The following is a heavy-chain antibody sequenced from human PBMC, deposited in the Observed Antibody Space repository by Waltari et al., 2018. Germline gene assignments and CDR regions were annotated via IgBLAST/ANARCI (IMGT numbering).Heavy chain of an antibody. Sequence: EVPLVESGGGLVQPGGSLRLSCAASGFTFSRYWMHWVRQVPGKGLVWVSGFNREGGSTGYGDSVKGRFTISRDNAKSTLYLQMSSMRADDSAVYYCASWKFCTGGNCYGWGYWGQGTLVTVSS. J-gene: IGHJ4*02. CDR1: GFTFSRYW. V-gene: IGHV3-74*01. CDR3: ASWKFCTGGNCYGWGY. CDR2: FNREGGST. D-gene: IGHD2-15*01.